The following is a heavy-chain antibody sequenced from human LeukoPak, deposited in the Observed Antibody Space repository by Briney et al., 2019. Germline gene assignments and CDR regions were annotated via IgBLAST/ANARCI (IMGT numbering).Heavy chain of an antibody. J-gene: IGHJ4*02. CDR1: GGTFSSYA. CDR3: ARFSGYSYGSHFDY. V-gene: IGHV1-69*04. CDR2: IIPILGIA. D-gene: IGHD5-18*01. Sequence: SVKVSCKASGGTFSSYAISWVRQAPGQGLEWMGRIIPILGIANYAQKFQGRVTITADKSTSTAYMELSSLRSEDTAVYYCARFSGYSYGSHFDYWGQGTLVTVSS.